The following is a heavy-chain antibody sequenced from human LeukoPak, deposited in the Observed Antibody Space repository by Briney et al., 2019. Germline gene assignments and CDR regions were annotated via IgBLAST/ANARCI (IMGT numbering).Heavy chain of an antibody. J-gene: IGHJ4*02. D-gene: IGHD2-15*01. CDR1: GFTFSSYW. Sequence: PGGSLRLSCAASGFTFSSYWMSWVRQAPGKGLEWVANIKQDGSEKYYVDSVKGRFTISRDNAKNSLYLQMNSLRAEDTAVYYCAKAVVGVTFHFDYWGQGTLVTVSS. CDR2: IKQDGSEK. V-gene: IGHV3-7*03. CDR3: AKAVVGVTFHFDY.